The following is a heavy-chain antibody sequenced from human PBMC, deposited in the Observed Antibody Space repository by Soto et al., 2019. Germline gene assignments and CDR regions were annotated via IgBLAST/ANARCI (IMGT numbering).Heavy chain of an antibody. CDR3: ARHGGNVVVVPAAIDWFDP. J-gene: IGHJ5*02. CDR1: GYSFTSYW. V-gene: IGHV5-10-1*01. CDR2: IDPSDSYT. Sequence: PGESLKISCKGSGYSFTSYWISWVRQMPGKGLEWMGRIDPSDSYTNYSPSFQGHVTILADKSISTAYLQWSSLKASDTAMYYCARHGGNVVVVPAAIDWFDPWGQGTLVTVSS. D-gene: IGHD2-2*02.